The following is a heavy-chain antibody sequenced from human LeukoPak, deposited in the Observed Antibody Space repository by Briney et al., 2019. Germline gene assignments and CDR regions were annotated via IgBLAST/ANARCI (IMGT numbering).Heavy chain of an antibody. CDR3: AKDAAYYYDSSGYFDY. V-gene: IGHV3-21*01. J-gene: IGHJ4*02. D-gene: IGHD3-22*01. CDR2: ISSSSSYI. CDR1: GFTFSSYS. Sequence: GGSLRLSCAASGFTFSSYSMNWVRQAPGKGLEWVSSISSSSSYIYYADSVKGRFTISRDNAKNSLYLQMNSLRAEDTAVYYCAKDAAYYYDSSGYFDYWGQGTLVTVSS.